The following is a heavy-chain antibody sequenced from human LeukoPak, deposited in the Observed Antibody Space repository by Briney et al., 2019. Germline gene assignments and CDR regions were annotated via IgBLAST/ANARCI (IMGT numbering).Heavy chain of an antibody. J-gene: IGHJ4*02. CDR1: GGSISRSNSY. D-gene: IGHD4-17*01. Sequence: IPSETLSLTCTVSGGSISRSNSYWGWIRQPPGKALEWVGSIYYSGSTYYNPSLNSRVTISVDTSKNQFSLKLTSVTAADTAVYYCARLGDYGDYPFDYWGQGTLVTVSS. V-gene: IGHV4-39*01. CDR3: ARLGDYGDYPFDY. CDR2: IYYSGST.